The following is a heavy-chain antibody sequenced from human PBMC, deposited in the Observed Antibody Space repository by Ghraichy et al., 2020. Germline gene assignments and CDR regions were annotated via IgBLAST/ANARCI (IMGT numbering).Heavy chain of an antibody. V-gene: IGHV3-53*01. D-gene: IGHD6-19*01. CDR3: ACVPIAVAGFDY. CDR2: IYSGGST. Sequence: LTCAASGFTVSSNYMTWVRQAPGKGLEWVSVIYSGGSTYYADSVQGRFTISRDNSKNTLYLQMNSLRAEDTAVYYCACVPIAVAGFDYWGQGTLVTVSS. CDR1: GFTVSSNY. J-gene: IGHJ4*02.